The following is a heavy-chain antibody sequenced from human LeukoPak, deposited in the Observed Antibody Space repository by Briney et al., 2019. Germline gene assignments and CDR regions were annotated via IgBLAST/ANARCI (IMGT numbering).Heavy chain of an antibody. CDR1: GFTFDNHC. CDR3: ARNAGAGFHFYMDV. CDR2: INWNGDST. J-gene: IGHJ6*03. V-gene: IGHV3-20*04. Sequence: GGSLRLSCAASGFTFDNHCMSWVRQTPGKGLEWVSGINWNGDSTGYADSVKGRFTISRDNAKNSLYLQMNSLRAEDRAFYYCARNAGAGFHFYMDVWGKGTTVTVSS.